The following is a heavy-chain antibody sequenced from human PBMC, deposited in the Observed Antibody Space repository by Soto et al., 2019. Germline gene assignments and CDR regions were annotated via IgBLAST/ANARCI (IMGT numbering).Heavy chain of an antibody. CDR3: ARQIYDSDSGPNFQYYFDS. J-gene: IGHJ4*02. CDR1: GYSFAGYW. CDR2: IDPSDSQT. Sequence: PXESLKISCKGSGYSFAGYWITWVRQVPGKGLEWMGRIDPSDSQTYYSPSFRGHVTISAAKSITTVFLQWSSPRASDTAMYYCARQIYDSDSGPNFQYYFDSWGQGTLVTVSS. D-gene: IGHD3-22*01. V-gene: IGHV5-10-1*01.